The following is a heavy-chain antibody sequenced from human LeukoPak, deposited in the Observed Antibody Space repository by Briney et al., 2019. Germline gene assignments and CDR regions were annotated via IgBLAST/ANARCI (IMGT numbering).Heavy chain of an antibody. D-gene: IGHD3-10*01. Sequence: SETLSLTCAVSGGSISSGGYSWSWIRQPPGKGLEWIGYIYYSGSTYYNPSLKSRVTMSVDTSKNQDSLKLSSVTAADTAVYYCARDLYYYGSGSYPQFDYWGQGTLVTVSS. V-gene: IGHV4-30-4*07. CDR2: IYYSGST. CDR1: GGSISSGGYS. J-gene: IGHJ4*02. CDR3: ARDLYYYGSGSYPQFDY.